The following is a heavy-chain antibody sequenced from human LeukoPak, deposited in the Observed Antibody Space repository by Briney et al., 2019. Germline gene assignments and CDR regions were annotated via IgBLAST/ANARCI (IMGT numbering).Heavy chain of an antibody. J-gene: IGHJ6*03. CDR2: INPNSGGT. CDR1: GYTFTGYY. V-gene: IGHV1-2*02. Sequence: ASVTVSCKASGYTFTGYYMHWVRQAPGQGLEWMGWINPNSGGTNYAQKFQGRVTMTRDTSISTAYMELSRLRSDDTAVYYCAREYSSGWYGNYYYMDVWGKGTTVTVSS. D-gene: IGHD6-19*01. CDR3: AREYSSGWYGNYYYMDV.